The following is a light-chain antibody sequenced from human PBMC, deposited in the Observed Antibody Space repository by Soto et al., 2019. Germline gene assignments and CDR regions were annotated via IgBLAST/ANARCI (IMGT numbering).Light chain of an antibody. V-gene: IGLV1-40*01. CDR1: SSNIGAGYD. CDR3: QSYDSSLSGGDV. Sequence: QAVVTQPPSVSGAPGQRVTISCTGSSSNIGAGYDVHWYQQLPGTAPKLLIYGNSNRPSGVPDRFSGSKSGTSASLAITGLQAEDEADYYCQSYDSSLSGGDVFGTGTKLTVL. J-gene: IGLJ1*01. CDR2: GNS.